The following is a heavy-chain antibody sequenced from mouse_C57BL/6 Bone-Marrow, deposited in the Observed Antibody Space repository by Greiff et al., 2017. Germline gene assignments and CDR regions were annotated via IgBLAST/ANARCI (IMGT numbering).Heavy chain of an antibody. CDR1: GYSFTDYN. D-gene: IGHD1-1*01. CDR3: ARGGGYGSSPRCWYFDV. Sequence: EVKLQQSGPELVKPGASVKISCKASGYSFTDYNMNWVKQSNGKSLEWIGVINPNYGTTSYTQKFKGKATLTVDQSSSTAYMQLNSLTSEDSAVYYGARGGGYGSSPRCWYFDVWGTGTTVTVSS. J-gene: IGHJ1*03. CDR2: INPNYGTT. V-gene: IGHV1-39*01.